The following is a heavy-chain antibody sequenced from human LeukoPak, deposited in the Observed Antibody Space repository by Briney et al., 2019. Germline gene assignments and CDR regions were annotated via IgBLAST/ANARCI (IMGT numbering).Heavy chain of an antibody. CDR2: IYYSGST. CDR3: ASLPTNPYYYYYMDV. J-gene: IGHJ6*03. Sequence: PSETLSLTCTVSGGSISSSSYYWGWIRQPPGKGLEWIGSIYYSGSTYYNPSLKSRVTISVDTSKNQFSLKLSSVTAADTAVYYCASLPTNPYYYYYMDVWGKGTTVTISS. CDR1: GGSISSSSYY. D-gene: IGHD5-12*01. V-gene: IGHV4-39*07.